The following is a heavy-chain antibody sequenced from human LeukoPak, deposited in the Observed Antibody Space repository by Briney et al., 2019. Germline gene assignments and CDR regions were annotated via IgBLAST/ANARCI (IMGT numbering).Heavy chain of an antibody. J-gene: IGHJ4*02. D-gene: IGHD5-12*01. V-gene: IGHV1-2*02. CDR2: INSNSGGT. CDR3: ARDISPYSGYDFLGRAAGFFDY. Sequence: GASVKVSCKASGYTFTGYCIHWVRQAPGQGLEWMGWINSNSGGTNYSQKFQGRVTMTRDTSISTAYMELSRLRSDDTAVYYCARDISPYSGYDFLGRAAGFFDYWGQGTLVTVSS. CDR1: GYTFTGYC.